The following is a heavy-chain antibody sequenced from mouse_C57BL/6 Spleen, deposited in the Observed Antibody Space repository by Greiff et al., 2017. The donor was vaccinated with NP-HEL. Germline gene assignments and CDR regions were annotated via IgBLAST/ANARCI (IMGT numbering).Heavy chain of an antibody. J-gene: IGHJ2*01. Sequence: EVQLQQSGPELVKPGASVKISCKASGYTFTDYYMNWVKQSNGKSLEWIGDINPNNGGTSYNQKFKGKATLTVDKSSSPAYMELRSLTSEDSAVYDCSRSYYSNYVDYWGQGTTLTVSS. CDR2: INPNNGGT. V-gene: IGHV1-26*01. CDR1: GYTFTDYY. CDR3: SRSYYSNYVDY. D-gene: IGHD2-5*01.